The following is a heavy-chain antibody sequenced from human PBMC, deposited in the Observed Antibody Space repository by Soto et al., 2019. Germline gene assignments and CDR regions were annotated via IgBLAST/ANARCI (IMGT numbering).Heavy chain of an antibody. J-gene: IGHJ4*02. V-gene: IGHV3-30*18. D-gene: IGHD5-12*01. CDR1: GFTFSSYG. Sequence: AGSLRLSCAASGFTFSSYGLYWVRQAPGKGLEWVAVISYDGSNKYYADSVKGRFTISRDNSKNTLYLQMNSLRAEDTAVYYCAKVGRGYDRFDYWGQGTLVTVSS. CDR2: ISYDGSNK. CDR3: AKVGRGYDRFDY.